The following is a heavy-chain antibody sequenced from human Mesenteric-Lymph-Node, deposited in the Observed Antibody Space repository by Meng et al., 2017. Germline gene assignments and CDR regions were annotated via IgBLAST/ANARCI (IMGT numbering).Heavy chain of an antibody. Sequence: GESLKISCAASGFTFSSYEMNWVRQAPGKGLEWVSYISSSGSTIYYADSVKGRFTISRDNAKNSLYLQMNSLRAEDTAVYYCATYYYDSSGYYHDAFDIWARGTMAT. CDR2: ISSSGSTI. CDR1: GFTFSSYE. J-gene: IGHJ3*02. D-gene: IGHD3-22*01. V-gene: IGHV3-48*03. CDR3: ATYYYDSSGYYHDAFDI.